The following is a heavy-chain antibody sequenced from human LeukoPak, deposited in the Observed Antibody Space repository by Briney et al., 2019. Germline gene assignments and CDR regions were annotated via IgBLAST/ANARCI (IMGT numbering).Heavy chain of an antibody. D-gene: IGHD3-22*01. J-gene: IGHJ4*02. CDR1: GFTFSNAW. Sequence: GESLKISCAASGFTFSNAWMSWVRQAPGKGLEWVGRIKSKTDGGTTDYAAPVKGRFTISRDDSKNTLYLQMNSLKTEDTAVYYCTTDRRYVDRSGYYLGVTYYFDYWGQGTLVTVSS. CDR3: TTDRRYVDRSGYYLGVTYYFDY. V-gene: IGHV3-15*01. CDR2: IKSKTDGGTT.